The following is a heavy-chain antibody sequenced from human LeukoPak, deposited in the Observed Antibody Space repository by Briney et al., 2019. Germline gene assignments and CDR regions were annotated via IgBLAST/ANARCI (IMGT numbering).Heavy chain of an antibody. V-gene: IGHV3-48*03. D-gene: IGHD1-26*01. CDR3: ARGGSYGAY. J-gene: IGHJ4*02. CDR1: GFSFSSYE. CDR2: ISSSGSTI. Sequence: AGGSLRLSCAASGFSFSSYEMNWVRQAPGKGLEWVAYISSSGSTIYYADSVKGRFTISRDNAKNSLYLQMNSLRAEDTAVYYCARGGSYGAYWGQGTLVTVSS.